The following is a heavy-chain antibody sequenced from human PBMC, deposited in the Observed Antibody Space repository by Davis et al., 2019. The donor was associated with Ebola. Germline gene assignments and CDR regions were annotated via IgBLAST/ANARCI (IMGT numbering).Heavy chain of an antibody. CDR1: GFTFSSYA. CDR2: ISSRDGRTI. CDR3: ARAPSYRSSKWDWLDP. J-gene: IGHJ5*02. D-gene: IGHD1-26*01. Sequence: GESLKISCAASGFTFSSYAMSWVRQAPGKGLEWVSYISSRDGRTIDYADSVRGRFTISRDNAGKSLYLQVNSLRVEDTAVYYWARAPSYRSSKWDWLDPWGQGTLVTVSS. V-gene: IGHV3-48*04.